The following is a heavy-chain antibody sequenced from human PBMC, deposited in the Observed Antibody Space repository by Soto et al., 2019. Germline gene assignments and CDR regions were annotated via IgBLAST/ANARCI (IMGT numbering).Heavy chain of an antibody. CDR3: ARGGSGYHTGRGFAEPLAV. CDR1: GYIFTGYG. J-gene: IGHJ6*02. CDR2: ISPYNGHT. V-gene: IGHV1-18*04. Sequence: ASVKVSCKASGYIFTGYGISWVRQAPGQGLEWMGWISPYNGHTEFAQRLQGRLTLTTDTSTSTAFMELSNLRSDDTAVYYCARGGSGYHTGRGFAEPLAVRGQRTTATGS. D-gene: IGHD3-22*01.